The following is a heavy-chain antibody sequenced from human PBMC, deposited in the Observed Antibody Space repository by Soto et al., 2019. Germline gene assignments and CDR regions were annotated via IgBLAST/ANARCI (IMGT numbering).Heavy chain of an antibody. D-gene: IGHD6-6*01. CDR2: IYYSGST. CDR1: GGSISSYY. V-gene: IGHV4-59*01. J-gene: IGHJ6*02. Sequence: PSEALSVNCTDFGGSISSYYWSWIRQPPGKGLEWIGYIYYSGSTNYNPSLKSRVTISVDTSKNQFSLKLSSVTAADTAVYYCARGCSSSSEYYYGMDVWGQGTTVTVSS. CDR3: ARGCSSSSEYYYGMDV.